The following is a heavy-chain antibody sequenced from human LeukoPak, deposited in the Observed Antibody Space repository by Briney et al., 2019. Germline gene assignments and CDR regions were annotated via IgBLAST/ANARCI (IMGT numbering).Heavy chain of an antibody. Sequence: GGSLRLSCAASGVIFSNYWMHWVRKAPGKGLVWVSRINRDGSSTSYADSVKGRFTISRDNAKNTLYLQMNSLRVEDTAVYYCARGGGYSYGSFDYWGQGTLVTVSS. J-gene: IGHJ4*02. CDR3: ARGGGYSYGSFDY. D-gene: IGHD5-18*01. CDR2: INRDGSST. CDR1: GVIFSNYW. V-gene: IGHV3-74*01.